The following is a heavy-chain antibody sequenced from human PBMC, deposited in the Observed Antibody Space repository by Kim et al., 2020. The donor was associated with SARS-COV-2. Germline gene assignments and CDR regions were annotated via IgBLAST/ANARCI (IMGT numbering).Heavy chain of an antibody. CDR3: AREQQERSRYGSGSYYEYYYYGMDV. J-gene: IGHJ6*02. CDR1: GYTFTSYY. CDR2: INPSGGST. V-gene: IGHV1-46*01. D-gene: IGHD3-10*01. Sequence: ASVKVSCKASGYTFTSYYMHWVRQAPGQGLEWMGIINPSGGSTSYAQKFQGRVTMTRDTSTSTVYMELSSLRSEDTAVYYCAREQQERSRYGSGSYYEYYYYGMDVWGQGTTVTVSS.